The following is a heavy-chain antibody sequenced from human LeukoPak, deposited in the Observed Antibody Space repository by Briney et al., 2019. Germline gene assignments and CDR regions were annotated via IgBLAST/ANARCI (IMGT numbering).Heavy chain of an antibody. CDR1: GGSISSYY. Sequence: SETLSLTCTVSGGSISSYYWSWIRQPPGKGLEWIGYIYYSGSTNYSPSLKSRVTISVDTSKNQFSLKLSSVTAADTAVYYCGFLVTTISSDAFDIWGQGTMVTVSS. CDR2: IYYSGST. J-gene: IGHJ3*02. CDR3: GFLVTTISSDAFDI. V-gene: IGHV4-59*01. D-gene: IGHD5-12*01.